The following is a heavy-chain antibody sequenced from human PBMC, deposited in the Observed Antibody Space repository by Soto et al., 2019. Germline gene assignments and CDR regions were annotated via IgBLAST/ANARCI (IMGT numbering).Heavy chain of an antibody. V-gene: IGHV4-59*08. Sequence: SETLSLTCTVSGGSISSYYWSWIRQPPGKGLEWIGYIYYSGSTNYNPSLKSRVTISVDTSKNQFSLKLSSVTAADMAVYYCARTPTYYDFWSGTFNFDIWGQGTMVTVSS. D-gene: IGHD3-3*01. CDR1: GGSISSYY. CDR3: ARTPTYYDFWSGTFNFDI. J-gene: IGHJ3*02. CDR2: IYYSGST.